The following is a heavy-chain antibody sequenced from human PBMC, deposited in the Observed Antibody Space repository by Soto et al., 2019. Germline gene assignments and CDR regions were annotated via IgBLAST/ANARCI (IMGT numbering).Heavy chain of an antibody. Sequence: PSETLSLTCTVSGGSSSTGDYYWGWIRQPPGKGLEWIGSVYSSGSTYYNPSLQSRVTMSVDTSQNQFSLKLSSVTAADMAVYYCPSRVAAGNYYFDVWGQGTLVTVSS. CDR2: VYSSGST. J-gene: IGHJ4*02. D-gene: IGHD6-25*01. CDR3: PSRVAAGNYYFDV. V-gene: IGHV4-39*01. CDR1: GGSSSTGDYY.